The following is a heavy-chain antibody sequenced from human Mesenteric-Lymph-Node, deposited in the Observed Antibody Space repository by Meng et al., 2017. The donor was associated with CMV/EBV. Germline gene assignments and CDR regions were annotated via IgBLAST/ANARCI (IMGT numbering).Heavy chain of an antibody. CDR1: GGSFDIYS. J-gene: IGHJ4*02. Sequence: SEPLSPTFEVYGGSFDIYSWSWIRQAPGKGLEWIREINHSGNTNYNPSLRSRVTLSADMSKKQLSLRLTSVTAADTAVYYCARGRPGGFLYYFDYWGQGALVTVSS. V-gene: IGHV4-34*01. CDR3: ARGRPGGFLYYFDY. CDR2: INHSGNT. D-gene: IGHD2-15*01.